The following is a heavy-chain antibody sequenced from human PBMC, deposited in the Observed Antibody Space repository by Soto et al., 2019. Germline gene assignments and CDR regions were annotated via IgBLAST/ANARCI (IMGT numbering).Heavy chain of an antibody. J-gene: IGHJ5*02. CDR2: IYYSGRT. CDR3: ARDTFGFGGYWFDP. D-gene: IGHD3-16*01. V-gene: IGHV4-61*01. CDR1: GGSVSSGSYY. Sequence: QVQLQESGPGLVKPSETLSLTCTVSGGSVSSGSYYWSWIRQPPGKGLEWIGYIYYSGRTHYNPPLKRRFNXXVXTXXVQSSLTRSSATAADTAVYYCARDTFGFGGYWFDPWGQGTLVTVSS.